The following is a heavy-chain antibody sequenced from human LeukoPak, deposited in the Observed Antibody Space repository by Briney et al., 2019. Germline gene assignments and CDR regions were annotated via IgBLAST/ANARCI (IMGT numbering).Heavy chain of an antibody. CDR1: GYTFTGYY. J-gene: IGHJ5*02. CDR3: AREGSEDYDFWSGPSSSGNWFDP. V-gene: IGHV1-2*02. Sequence: ASVKVSCKASGYTFTGYYMHWVRQAPGQGLEWMGWINPNSGGTNYAQKFQGRVTMTRDTSISTAYMELSRLRSDDTAVYYCAREGSEDYDFWSGPSSSGNWFDPWGQGTLVTVSS. CDR2: INPNSGGT. D-gene: IGHD3-3*01.